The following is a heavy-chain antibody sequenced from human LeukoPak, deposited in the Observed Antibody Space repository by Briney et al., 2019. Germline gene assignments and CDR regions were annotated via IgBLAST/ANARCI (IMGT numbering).Heavy chain of an antibody. D-gene: IGHD3-22*01. Sequence: PGRSLRLSCAASGFTFSSYGMHRVRQAPGKGLEWVAVISYDGSNKYYADPVKGRFTISRDNSKNTLYLQMNSLRAEDTAVYYCARDGVPSYYYDSSGYYFDYWGQGTLVTVSS. CDR2: ISYDGSNK. CDR3: ARDGVPSYYYDSSGYYFDY. CDR1: GFTFSSYG. J-gene: IGHJ4*02. V-gene: IGHV3-30*19.